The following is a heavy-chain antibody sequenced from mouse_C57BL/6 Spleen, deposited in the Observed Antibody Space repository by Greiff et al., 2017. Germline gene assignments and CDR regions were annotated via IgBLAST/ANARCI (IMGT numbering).Heavy chain of an antibody. CDR3: ARYVGYGSSRSRYFDV. J-gene: IGHJ1*03. Sequence: QVQLQQPGAELVMPGASVKLSCKASGYTFTSYWMHWVKQRPGQGLEWIGEIDPSDSYTNYNQKLKGKSTVTVDKSSSTAYMQLSSLTSEDSAVYDCARYVGYGSSRSRYFDVWGTGTTVTVSS. D-gene: IGHD1-1*01. V-gene: IGHV1-69*01. CDR1: GYTFTSYW. CDR2: IDPSDSYT.